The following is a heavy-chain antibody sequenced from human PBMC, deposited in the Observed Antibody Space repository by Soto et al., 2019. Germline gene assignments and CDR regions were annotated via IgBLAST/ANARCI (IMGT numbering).Heavy chain of an antibody. V-gene: IGHV1-2*04. CDR2: INPNSGGA. Sequence: GASVKVSCKASGYTFTGYYMHWVRQAPGQGLEWMGWINPNSGGANYAQKFQGWVTMTRDTSISTAYMELSRLRSDDTAVYYCARTPRGYSYGYFDYWGQGTLVTVSS. CDR1: GYTFTGYY. D-gene: IGHD5-18*01. J-gene: IGHJ4*02. CDR3: ARTPRGYSYGYFDY.